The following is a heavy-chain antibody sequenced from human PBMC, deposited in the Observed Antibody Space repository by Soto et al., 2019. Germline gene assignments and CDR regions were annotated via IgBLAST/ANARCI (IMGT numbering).Heavy chain of an antibody. V-gene: IGHV2-5*02. J-gene: IGHJ5*02. CDR3: AHRATMTIFGLIIDNGIWFDP. CDR2: IFWDGDK. Sequence: QINLIESGPTLVNPTQPLTLTCTFSGFSLSPSGAAVGWARKPPGRALGWLALIFWDGDKRYNASLGNRLTITKDTSMNQVVLTLTNVDPADTATYYCAHRATMTIFGLIIDNGIWFDPWGQGTRVIVSS. D-gene: IGHD3-3*01. CDR1: GFSLSPSGAA.